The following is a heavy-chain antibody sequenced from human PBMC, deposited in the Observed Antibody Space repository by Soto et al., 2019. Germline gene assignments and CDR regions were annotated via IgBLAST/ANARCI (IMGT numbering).Heavy chain of an antibody. CDR3: ARQVGGWAPWYFDY. J-gene: IGHJ4*02. V-gene: IGHV4-59*08. CDR1: GGSISSYY. D-gene: IGHD6-19*01. CDR2: IYYSGST. Sequence: SETLSLTCTVSGGSISSYYWSWIRQPPGKGLEWIGYIYYSGSTNYNPSLKSRVTISVDTSKNQFSLKLSSVTAADTAVYYCARQVGGWAPWYFDYLGQGTLVTVSS.